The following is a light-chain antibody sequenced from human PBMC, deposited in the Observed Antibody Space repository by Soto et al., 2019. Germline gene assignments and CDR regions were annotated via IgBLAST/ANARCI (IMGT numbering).Light chain of an antibody. J-gene: IGKJ2*01. CDR1: QSVTTY. CDR3: QQGYFTPYT. V-gene: IGKV1-39*01. CDR2: AAS. Sequence: DIQMTQSPSSLSASVGDRVTITCRASQSVTTYFNWYQQKPGEAPNLLIYAASSLRSGVPSRFSGSGSGTEFTLTISSVQPEDFATYYCQQGYFTPYTFGQGTKLENK.